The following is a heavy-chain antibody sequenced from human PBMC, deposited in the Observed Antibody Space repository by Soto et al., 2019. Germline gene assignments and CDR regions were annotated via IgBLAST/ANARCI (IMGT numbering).Heavy chain of an antibody. J-gene: IGHJ4*02. CDR1: GGSINSACYY. Sequence: QVQLQESGPGLVKPSQTLSLTCTISGGSINSACYYWTWVRQHPGKGLEWIGYIYYSGSTYYNPYLKRRVTISIDTSQNQVSLRLTSVTAADTAVYYCAMYDYGSGRYYYFDFWGQGTLVTVSS. CDR2: IYYSGST. D-gene: IGHD3-10*01. V-gene: IGHV4-31*03. CDR3: AMYDYGSGRYYYFDF.